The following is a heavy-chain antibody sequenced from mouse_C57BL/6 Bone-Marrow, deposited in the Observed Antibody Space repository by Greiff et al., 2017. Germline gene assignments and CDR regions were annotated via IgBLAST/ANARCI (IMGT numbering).Heavy chain of an antibody. Sequence: SGAELMKPGASVKLSCKATGYTFTGYWIEWVKQRPGHGLEWIGEILPGRGCTNYNEKFKGKATFTADTSSNTAYMQLSSLTTKDAAIYYCARPLHYCGGSYDYWGQGTTLTVSS. V-gene: IGHV1-9*01. D-gene: IGHD1-1*01. CDR3: ARPLHYCGGSYDY. CDR1: GYTFTGYW. CDR2: ILPGRGCT. J-gene: IGHJ2*01.